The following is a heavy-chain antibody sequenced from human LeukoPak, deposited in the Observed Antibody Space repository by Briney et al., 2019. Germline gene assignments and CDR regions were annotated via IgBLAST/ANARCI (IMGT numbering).Heavy chain of an antibody. Sequence: ASVKVSCKASGYTFTNHYMHWVRQAPGQGLEWLGLISPSGDRTWYAQKFQGRVSMTRDMSTSTVYMELSSLRSEDTAVYYCARASHDSSGYYYVIDYWGQGTLVTVSS. CDR1: GYTFTNHY. J-gene: IGHJ4*02. CDR3: ARASHDSSGYYYVIDY. V-gene: IGHV1-46*01. CDR2: ISPSGDRT. D-gene: IGHD3-22*01.